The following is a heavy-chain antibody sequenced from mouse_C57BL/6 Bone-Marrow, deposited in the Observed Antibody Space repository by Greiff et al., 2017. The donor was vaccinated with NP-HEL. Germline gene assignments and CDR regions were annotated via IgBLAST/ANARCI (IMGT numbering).Heavy chain of an antibody. CDR1: GYSITSGYY. CDR3: ARSDYYGRSLAY. CDR2: ISYDGSN. J-gene: IGHJ3*01. V-gene: IGHV3-6*01. D-gene: IGHD1-1*01. Sequence: DVKLQESGPGLVKPSQSLSLTCSVTGYSITSGYYWNWIRQFPGNKLEWMGYISYDGSNNYNPSLKNRISITRDTSKNQFFLKLNSVTTEDTATYYCARSDYYGRSLAYWGQGTLVTVSA.